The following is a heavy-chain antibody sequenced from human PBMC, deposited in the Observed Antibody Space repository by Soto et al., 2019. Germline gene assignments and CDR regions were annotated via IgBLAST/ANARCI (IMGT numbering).Heavy chain of an antibody. V-gene: IGHV4-39*01. J-gene: IGHJ2*01. D-gene: IGHD3-16*02. CDR3: ARRIWGSYRQDWYFDL. Sequence: QLQLQESGPGLVKPSETLSLTCTVSGGSISSSSYYWGWIRQPPGKGLEWIGSIYYSGSTYYNPSLKSRVTMSVDTSKNQFSLKLSSVTAADTAVYYCARRIWGSYRQDWYFDLWGRGTLVTVSS. CDR1: GGSISSSSYY. CDR2: IYYSGST.